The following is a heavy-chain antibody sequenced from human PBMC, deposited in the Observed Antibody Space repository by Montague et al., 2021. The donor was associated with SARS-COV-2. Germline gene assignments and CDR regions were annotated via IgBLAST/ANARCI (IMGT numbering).Heavy chain of an antibody. CDR2: ISSNGKT. Sequence: SETLSLTCTVSGGSINDHYRGWIRQSPGKGLEWIGYISSNGKTNYNPSLKSRVTLSADASRNEFSLKLDSVTAADTAVYFCARRGYYDSAGYHWHLDLWSRGMLVTVSS. J-gene: IGHJ2*01. V-gene: IGHV4-4*09. D-gene: IGHD3-22*01. CDR3: ARRGYYDSAGYHWHLDL. CDR1: GGSINDHY.